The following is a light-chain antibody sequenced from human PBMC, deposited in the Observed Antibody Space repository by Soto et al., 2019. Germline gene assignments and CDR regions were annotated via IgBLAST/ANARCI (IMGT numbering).Light chain of an antibody. J-gene: IGKJ4*01. CDR1: QNISTW. Sequence: DIQMTQSPSTLSASVGDRVTISCRANQNISTWLAWYQQKPGKAPKLLMYKASTLESGVPSRFSGSGSGTEFTLTISSLQPDDFASYYCQQYKSYFSLSFGGGTKVEIK. V-gene: IGKV1-5*03. CDR2: KAS. CDR3: QQYKSYFSLS.